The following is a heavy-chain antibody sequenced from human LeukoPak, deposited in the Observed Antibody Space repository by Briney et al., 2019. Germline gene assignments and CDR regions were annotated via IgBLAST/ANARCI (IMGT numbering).Heavy chain of an antibody. V-gene: IGHV3-23*01. J-gene: IGHJ4*02. CDR3: AKDLTGYYGSGSYPH. CDR2: ISGSVGST. CDR1: GFTFSSYA. D-gene: IGHD3-10*01. Sequence: PGGSLRLSCAASGFTFSSYAMSWVRQAPGKGLEWVSAISGSVGSTFYTDSVKGRFTIARDNCKNTLYLQMNSLRAEDTAVYYCAKDLTGYYGSGSYPHWGQGTLVTVSS.